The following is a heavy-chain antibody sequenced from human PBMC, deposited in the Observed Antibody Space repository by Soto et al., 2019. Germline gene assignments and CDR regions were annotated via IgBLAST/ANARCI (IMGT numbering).Heavy chain of an antibody. J-gene: IGHJ4*02. CDR1: GFTFSSYA. CDR3: ATGGYSLPYYFDY. Sequence: GGSLRLSCAASGFTFSSYAMSWVRQAPGKGLEWVSAISGSGGSTYYADSVKGRFTISRDNSKNTLYLQMNSLRAEDTAVYYRATGGYSLPYYFDYWGQGTLVTVSS. V-gene: IGHV3-23*01. CDR2: ISGSGGST. D-gene: IGHD5-18*01.